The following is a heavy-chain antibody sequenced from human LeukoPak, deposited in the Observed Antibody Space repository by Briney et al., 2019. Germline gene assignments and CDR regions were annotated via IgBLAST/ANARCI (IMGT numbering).Heavy chain of an antibody. CDR2: IYYSGST. CDR1: GGSISSSSYY. V-gene: IGHV4-39*07. CDR3: ARGGPTVTTGFFWFDP. Sequence: SETLSLTCTVSGGSISSSSYYWGWIRQPPGKGLEWIGSIYYSGSTYYNPSLKSRVTISVDTSKNQFSLKLSSVTAADTAVYYCARGGPTVTTGFFWFDPWGQGTLVTVSS. D-gene: IGHD4-11*01. J-gene: IGHJ5*02.